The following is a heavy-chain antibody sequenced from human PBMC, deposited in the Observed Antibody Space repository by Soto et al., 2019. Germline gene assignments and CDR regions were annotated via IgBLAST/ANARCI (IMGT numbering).Heavy chain of an antibody. CDR2: IYYSGRT. Sequence: QGQLQESGPGLVKPSETLSRTCTGSGGSISSYYWSWIRQPPVKCLEWIGYIYYSGRTISTPSLKSRETISVATSKTQCSLKLISVTAADTAVYYCAIATYGELSLAFDYWGQGTLVTVSA. CDR3: AIATYGELSLAFDY. V-gene: IGHV4-59*01. CDR1: GGSISSYY. D-gene: IGHD4-17*01. J-gene: IGHJ4*02.